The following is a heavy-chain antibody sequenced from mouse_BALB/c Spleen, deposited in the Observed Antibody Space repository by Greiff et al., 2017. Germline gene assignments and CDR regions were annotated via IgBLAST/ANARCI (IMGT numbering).Heavy chain of an antibody. CDR3: AREVRREAWFAY. V-gene: IGHV1-4*01. CDR1: GYTFTSYT. D-gene: IGHD2-14*01. Sequence: QVHVKQSGAELARPGASVKMSCKASGYTFTSYTMHWVKQRPGQGLEWIGYINPSSGYTNYNQKFKDKATLTADKSSSTAYMQLRSLTSEDSAVYYCAREVRREAWFAYWGQGTLVTVSA. J-gene: IGHJ3*01. CDR2: INPSSGYT.